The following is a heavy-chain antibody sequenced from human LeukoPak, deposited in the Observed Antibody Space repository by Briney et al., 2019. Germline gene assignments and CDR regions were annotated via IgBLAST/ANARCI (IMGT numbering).Heavy chain of an antibody. J-gene: IGHJ6*03. V-gene: IGHV4-34*01. D-gene: IGHD6-19*01. CDR3: ARHSGSSGWYPYYYYYMDV. Sequence: SETLSLTCAVYGGSFSGYYWSWIRQPPGKGLEWIGEINHSGSTNYNPSLKSRVTISVDTSKNQFSLKLSSVTAADTAVYYCARHSGSSGWYPYYYYYMDVWGKGTTVTISS. CDR1: GGSFSGYY. CDR2: INHSGST.